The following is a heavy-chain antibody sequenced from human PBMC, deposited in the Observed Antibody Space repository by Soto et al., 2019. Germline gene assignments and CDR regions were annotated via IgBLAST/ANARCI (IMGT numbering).Heavy chain of an antibody. D-gene: IGHD3-10*01. CDR1: GFTFSSYA. J-gene: IGHJ6*02. Sequence: QVQLVESGGGVVQPERSLRLSCAASGFTFSSYAMHWVRQAPGKGLEWVAVISYDGSNKYYADSVKVRFTISRDNSKNTLYLQMNSLRAEDTALYYCAREGGGSWRALDVWGQGTTVTVSS. CDR2: ISYDGSNK. V-gene: IGHV3-30-3*01. CDR3: AREGGGSWRALDV.